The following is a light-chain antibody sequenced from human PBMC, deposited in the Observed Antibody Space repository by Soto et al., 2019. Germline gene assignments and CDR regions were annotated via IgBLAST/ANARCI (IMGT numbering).Light chain of an antibody. Sequence: QSVLTQPPSASGTPGQRVTISCSGSSSNIGSNTVNWYQQLPGTAPKLLIYSNNQRPSGVPDRFSGSKSGTSASLAISGLQSEEEADYYGAAWDDSLNGPGVVFGGGTKLTVL. CDR2: SNN. V-gene: IGLV1-44*01. J-gene: IGLJ2*01. CDR1: SSNIGSNT. CDR3: AAWDDSLNGPGVV.